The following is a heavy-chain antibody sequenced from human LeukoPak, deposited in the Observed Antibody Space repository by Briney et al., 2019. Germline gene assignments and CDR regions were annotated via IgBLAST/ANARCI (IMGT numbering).Heavy chain of an antibody. D-gene: IGHD2-21*02. CDR2: MNPNSGNT. V-gene: IGHV1-8*01. CDR3: ARGQRIVVVTADGMDV. J-gene: IGHJ6*02. CDR1: VYTFTSYD. Sequence: ASVKVSCKASVYTFTSYDINWVRQATGQGLEWMGWMNPNSGNTGYAQKFQGRVTMTRNTSISTAYMELSSLRSEDTAVYYCARGQRIVVVTADGMDVWGQGTTVTVSS.